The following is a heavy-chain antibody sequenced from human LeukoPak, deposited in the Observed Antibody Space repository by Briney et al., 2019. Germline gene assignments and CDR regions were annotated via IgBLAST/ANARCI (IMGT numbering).Heavy chain of an antibody. V-gene: IGHV3-30*02. CDR2: IRYDGSNK. J-gene: IGHJ3*02. D-gene: IGHD3-3*01. CDR3: AKDRMYYDFWSGYSVDAFDI. CDR1: GFTFSSYG. Sequence: GGSLRRSCAASGFTFSSYGMHWVRQAPGKGLEWVAFIRYDGSNKYYADYVKGRFTISRDNSKNTLYLQMNSLRAEDTAVYYCAKDRMYYDFWSGYSVDAFDIWGQGTMVTVSS.